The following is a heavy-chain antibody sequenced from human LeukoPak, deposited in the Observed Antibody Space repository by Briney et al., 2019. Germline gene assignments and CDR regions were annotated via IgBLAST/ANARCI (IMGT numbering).Heavy chain of an antibody. J-gene: IGHJ4*02. CDR1: GFTFSSYS. CDR3: ARYCGGDCYTDY. V-gene: IGHV3-21*01. D-gene: IGHD2-21*02. Sequence: GGSLRLSCAASGFTFSSYSMNWVRQAPGKGLEWVSSISSSSSYIYYADSVKGRFTISRDNAKNSLYLQMNSLRAEDTAVYYCARYCGGDCYTDYWGQGTLVTISS. CDR2: ISSSSSYI.